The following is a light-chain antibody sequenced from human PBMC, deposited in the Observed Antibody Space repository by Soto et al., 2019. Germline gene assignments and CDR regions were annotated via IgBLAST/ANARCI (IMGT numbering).Light chain of an antibody. CDR2: RDN. V-gene: IGLV1-44*01. CDR3: SAWDDNIYGPV. Sequence: QSVLTQPPSASGTPGQRVAISCSGGSSDIGSNPVNWYLHLPGAAPKLLIYRDNQRPSGVPDRFSGSNSGTSASLTISGLQSADEADYFCSAWDDNIYGPVFGGGTKLTVL. J-gene: IGLJ2*01. CDR1: SSDIGSNP.